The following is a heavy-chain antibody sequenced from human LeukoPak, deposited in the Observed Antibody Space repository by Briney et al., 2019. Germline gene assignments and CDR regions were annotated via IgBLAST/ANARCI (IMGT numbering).Heavy chain of an antibody. D-gene: IGHD3-10*01. J-gene: IGHJ3*02. Sequence: GSLRLSCAAPGFTFSSYGMHWVRQAPGKGLEWVAVISYDGSNKYYADSVKGRFTISRDNSKNTLYLQMNSLRAEDTAVYYCAKTVRWFGELLIDAFDIWGQGTMVTVSS. CDR3: AKTVRWFGELLIDAFDI. V-gene: IGHV3-30*18. CDR1: GFTFSSYG. CDR2: ISYDGSNK.